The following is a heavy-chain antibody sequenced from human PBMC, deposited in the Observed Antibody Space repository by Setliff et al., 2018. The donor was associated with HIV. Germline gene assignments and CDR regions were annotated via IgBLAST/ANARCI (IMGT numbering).Heavy chain of an antibody. CDR3: ARADVLLCDY. Sequence: ASVKVSCKVSGYTLTELSMHWVRQAPGKGLEWVGWIDPNSGDTNYAQKFQGRVTITSDTSVSTAYMELRRLSSDDTAVYYCARADVLLCDYWGQGTLVTVSS. D-gene: IGHD3-16*01. J-gene: IGHJ4*02. CDR2: IDPNSGDT. CDR1: GYTLTELS. V-gene: IGHV1-2*02.